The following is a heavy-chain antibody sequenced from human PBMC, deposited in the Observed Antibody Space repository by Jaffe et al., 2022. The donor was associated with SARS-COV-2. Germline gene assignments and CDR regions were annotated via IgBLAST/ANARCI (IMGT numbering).Heavy chain of an antibody. CDR3: ARQNLFNGSGSYYSLYYYYYYGMDV. CDR1: GYSFTSYW. V-gene: IGHV5-10-1*03. J-gene: IGHJ6*02. D-gene: IGHD3-10*01. CDR2: IDPSDSYT. Sequence: EVQLVQSGAEVKKPGESLRISCKGSGYSFTSYWISWVRQMPGKGLEWMGRIDPSDSYTNYSPSFQGHVTISADKSISTAYLQWSSLKASDTAMYYCARQNLFNGSGSYYSLYYYYYYGMDVWGQGTTVTVSS.